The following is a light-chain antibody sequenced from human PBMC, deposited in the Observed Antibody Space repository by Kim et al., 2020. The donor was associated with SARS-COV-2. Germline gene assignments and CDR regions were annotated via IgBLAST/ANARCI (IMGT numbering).Light chain of an antibody. CDR1: SSDVGGYNY. CDR2: DVS. J-gene: IGLJ2*01. V-gene: IGLV2-11*01. Sequence: VSGSPGQSITISCTGTSSDVGGYNYVSWYQQHPGKAPKLMIYDVSKRPSGVPDRFSGSKSGNTASLTISGLQAEDEADYYCCPGVVFGGGTQLTVL. CDR3: CPGVV.